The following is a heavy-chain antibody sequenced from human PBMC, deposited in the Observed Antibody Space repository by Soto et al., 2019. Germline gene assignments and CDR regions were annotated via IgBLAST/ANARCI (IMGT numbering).Heavy chain of an antibody. CDR3: AGGDYYYSSGYYFYYYSILS. Sequence: SETLSLTCTVSGGSISSSSYYWGWIRQPPGKGLEWIGNVYYGGSTYYNPSLKSRVTISVETSKSQFSLKLSSVTAADTAVYYCAGGDYYYSSGYYFYYYSILSRGQAPTVTV. D-gene: IGHD3-22*01. CDR2: VYYGGST. CDR1: GGSISSSSYY. J-gene: IGHJ6*03. V-gene: IGHV4-39*01.